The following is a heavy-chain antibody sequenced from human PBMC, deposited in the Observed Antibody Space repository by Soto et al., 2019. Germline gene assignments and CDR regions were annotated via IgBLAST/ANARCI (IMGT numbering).Heavy chain of an antibody. CDR3: ARARVYATGPLDF. CDR1: GFTFTSYT. D-gene: IGHD6-13*01. CDR2: ISSSSDYI. V-gene: IGHV3-21*06. J-gene: IGHJ4*02. Sequence: PVGSLRLSCAASGFTFTSYTMNWVRQAPGPGLEWVSSISSSSDYIYYADSMEGRVTISRDNAKNSLFLDMNSLTGEDTAVYYCARARVYATGPLDFWGQGTLVTVSS.